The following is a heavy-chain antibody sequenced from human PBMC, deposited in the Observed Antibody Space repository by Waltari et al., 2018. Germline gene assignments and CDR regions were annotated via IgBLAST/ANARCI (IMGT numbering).Heavy chain of an antibody. CDR3: ARGLGYLIFESGWDY. CDR1: GGTFSSYA. V-gene: IGHV1-69*04. J-gene: IGHJ4*02. D-gene: IGHD6-19*01. CDR2: IIPILGIA. Sequence: QVQLVQSGAEVKKPGSSVKVSCKASGGTFSSYAISWVRQAPGQGLEWMGGIIPILGIANYAQKFQGRVTITADESTSTAYMELSSLRSDDTAVYYCARGLGYLIFESGWDYWGQGTLVTVSS.